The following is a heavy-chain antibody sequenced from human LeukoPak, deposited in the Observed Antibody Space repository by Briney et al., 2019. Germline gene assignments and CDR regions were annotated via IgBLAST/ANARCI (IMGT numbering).Heavy chain of an antibody. CDR1: GGTFSSSA. CDR3: AYVTDSSGWYDFDY. V-gene: IGHV1-69*05. Sequence: SVKVSCKASGGTFSSSAISWVRQAPGQGLEWMGGIIPIFGTANYAQKFQGRVTITTDESTSTAYMELSSLRSEDTAVYYCAYVTDSSGWYDFDYWGQGTLVTVSS. CDR2: IIPIFGTA. J-gene: IGHJ4*02. D-gene: IGHD6-19*01.